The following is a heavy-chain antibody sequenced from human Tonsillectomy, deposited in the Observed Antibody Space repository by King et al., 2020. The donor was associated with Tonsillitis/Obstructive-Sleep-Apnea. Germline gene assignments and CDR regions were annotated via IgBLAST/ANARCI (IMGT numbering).Heavy chain of an antibody. D-gene: IGHD1-26*01. J-gene: IGHJ6*03. CDR3: ARGSLVGELLPVRHMDV. CDR2: INPNSGGT. CDR1: GYTFTGYY. Sequence: QLVQSGAEVKKPGASVKVSCKASGYTFTGYYMHWVRQAPGQGLEWMGWINPNSGGTNYAQKFQGWVTMTRDTSISTAYMELSRLRSDDTAVYYCARGSLVGELLPVRHMDVWGKGTTVTVSS. V-gene: IGHV1-2*04.